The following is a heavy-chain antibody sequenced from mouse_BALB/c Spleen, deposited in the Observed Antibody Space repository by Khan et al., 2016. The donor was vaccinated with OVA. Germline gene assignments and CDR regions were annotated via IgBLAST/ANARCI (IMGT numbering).Heavy chain of an antibody. CDR1: GYSITSGYG. D-gene: IGHD1-2*01. CDR2: ISYSGST. V-gene: IGHV3-2*02. J-gene: IGHJ2*01. Sequence: SGPGLVKPSQSLSLTCTVTGYSITSGYGWNWIRQFPGNKLEWMGYISYSGSTNYNPFLKSRISITRDTSKNQFFLQLNSVTTEDTATYYCARTARIKYWGQGTTLTVSS. CDR3: ARTARIKY.